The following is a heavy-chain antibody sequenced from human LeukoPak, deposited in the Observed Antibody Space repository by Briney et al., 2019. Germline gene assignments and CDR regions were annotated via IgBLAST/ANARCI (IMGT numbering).Heavy chain of an antibody. CDR1: GGSISSGDYY. J-gene: IGHJ4*02. CDR2: IYYSGST. Sequence: PSETLSLTCTVSGGSISSGDYYWSWIRQPPGKGLEWIGYIYYSGSTYYNPSLKSRVSISVDTSKNQFSLKLSSVTAADTAVYYCARAVGHDYDWGSYRVYFDYWGQGTLVTVSS. V-gene: IGHV4-30-4*01. CDR3: ARAVGHDYDWGSYRVYFDY. D-gene: IGHD3-16*02.